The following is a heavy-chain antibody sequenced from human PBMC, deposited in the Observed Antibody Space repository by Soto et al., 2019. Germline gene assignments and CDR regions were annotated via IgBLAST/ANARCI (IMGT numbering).Heavy chain of an antibody. CDR1: GYTFTTYG. D-gene: IGHD3-16*01. CDR2: INGYNGNT. V-gene: IGHV1-18*01. Sequence: QAQLVQSGAEVEKPGASVKVSCKASGYTFTTYGISWVRQAPGQGLEWMGWINGYNGNTNYAQKFQGRVTMTTDTSTSTAYMELRSLRSDDTAVYYCAKMGDVPYYYYGMDVWGQGTTVTVSS. CDR3: AKMGDVPYYYYGMDV. J-gene: IGHJ6*02.